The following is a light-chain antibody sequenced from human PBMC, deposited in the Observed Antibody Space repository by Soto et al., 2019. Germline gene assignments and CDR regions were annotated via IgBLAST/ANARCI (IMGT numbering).Light chain of an antibody. CDR2: HVT. Sequence: QSVLTQPASVSGSPGQSITISCTGTSSDIGHCDYVSWYQQHPGKAPKLMIYHVTYRPSGVSNRYSGSKSGNSASLTISGLQADDEPDYHCCSLTTSHTYVFGSGTKVTVL. J-gene: IGLJ1*01. CDR3: CSLTTSHTYV. V-gene: IGLV2-14*03. CDR1: SSDIGHCDY.